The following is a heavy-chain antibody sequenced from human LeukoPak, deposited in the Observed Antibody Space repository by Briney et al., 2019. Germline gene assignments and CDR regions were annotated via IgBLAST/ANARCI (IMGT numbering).Heavy chain of an antibody. D-gene: IGHD5-24*01. CDR3: AKDRRDGYNQYYFDY. Sequence: GGSLRLSCAASGFTFSSYAMSWVRQAPGKGLEWVSAISGSGGSTYYADSVKGRFTISRDNSKNTLYLQMNSLRAEDTAVYYCAKDRRDGYNQYYFDYWGQGTLVTVSS. CDR1: GFTFSSYA. J-gene: IGHJ4*02. CDR2: ISGSGGST. V-gene: IGHV3-23*01.